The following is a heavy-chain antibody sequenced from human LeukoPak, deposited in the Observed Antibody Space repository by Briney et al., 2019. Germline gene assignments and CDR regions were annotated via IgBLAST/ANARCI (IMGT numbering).Heavy chain of an antibody. V-gene: IGHV3-30-3*01. Sequence: GRSLRLSCAASGFTFSSYAMHWVRQAPGKGLEWVAVISYDGSNKYYADSVKGRFTISRDNSKNTLYLQMNSLRAEDTAVYYCASVTMIVVGPFDYWGQGTLVTVSS. CDR3: ASVTMIVVGPFDY. CDR1: GFTFSSYA. D-gene: IGHD3-22*01. CDR2: ISYDGSNK. J-gene: IGHJ4*02.